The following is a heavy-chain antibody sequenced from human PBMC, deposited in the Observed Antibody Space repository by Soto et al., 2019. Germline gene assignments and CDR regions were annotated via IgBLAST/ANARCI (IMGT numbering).Heavy chain of an antibody. CDR2: IFCSGIT. CDR3: ASGRGSFYYGMDV. Sequence: LETLWVPSTVSGGSISSSYWSWIPQPPGKGLEWIGYIFCSGITNYNPSLKRRVTISIDKSKNQCSLKLSSVTAADTAVYYGASGRGSFYYGMDVWGQGTTVT. J-gene: IGHJ6*01. D-gene: IGHD1-26*01. V-gene: IGHV4-59*12. CDR1: GGSISSSY.